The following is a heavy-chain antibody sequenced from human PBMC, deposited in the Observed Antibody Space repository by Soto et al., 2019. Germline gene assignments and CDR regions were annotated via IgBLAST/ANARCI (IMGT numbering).Heavy chain of an antibody. Sequence: EVQLLESGGGLVQPGGSLRLSCAASGFTFSNYAMSWVRQAPGKGLEWVASITGSDVTTYYADSVKGRVTISRENSRNTLYLQIDSLRAEDTAVYYCANATQNGEMGYCTSSSCAAEYFQDRSQGALVAVSS. CDR3: ANATQNGEMGYCTSSSCAAEYFQD. J-gene: IGHJ1*01. V-gene: IGHV3-23*01. CDR1: GFTFSNYA. D-gene: IGHD2-2*01. CDR2: ITGSDVTT.